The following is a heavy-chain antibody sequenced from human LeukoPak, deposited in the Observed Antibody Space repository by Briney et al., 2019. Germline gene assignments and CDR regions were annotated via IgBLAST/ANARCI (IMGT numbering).Heavy chain of an antibody. D-gene: IGHD3-9*01. CDR3: ARAFVSGDYDILTGYGFDY. CDR1: GFTFSSYS. V-gene: IGHV3-48*01. Sequence: GGSLRLSCAASGFTFSSYSMNWVRQAPGKGLEWVSYISSSSSTIHYADSVKGRFTISRDNAKNSLYLQMNSLRAEDTAVYYCARAFVSGDYDILTGYGFDYWGQGTLVTVSS. J-gene: IGHJ4*02. CDR2: ISSSSSTI.